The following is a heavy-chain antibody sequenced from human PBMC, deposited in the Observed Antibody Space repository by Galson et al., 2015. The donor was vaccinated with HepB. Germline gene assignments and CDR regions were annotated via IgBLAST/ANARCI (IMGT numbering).Heavy chain of an antibody. D-gene: IGHD3-9*01. V-gene: IGHV1-18*01. CDR3: ARVVTDYDILTGYCKYYYYYGMDV. CDR1: GYTFTSYG. Sequence: SVKVSCKASGYTFTSYGISWVRQAPGQGLEWMGWISAYNGNTNYARKLQGRVTMTTDTSTSTAYMELRSLRSDDTAVYCCARVVTDYDILTGYCKYYYYYGMDVWGQGTTVTVSS. J-gene: IGHJ6*02. CDR2: ISAYNGNT.